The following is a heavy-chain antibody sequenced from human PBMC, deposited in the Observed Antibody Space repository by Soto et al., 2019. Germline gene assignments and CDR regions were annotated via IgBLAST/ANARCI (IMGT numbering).Heavy chain of an antibody. V-gene: IGHV2-5*02. Sequence: QITLKESGPTLVKPTQTLMLTCTFSGFSLSTSRVGVGWIRQPPGKALEWLALIYWDDDKRYSPSLKNRLTITKDTSKNQVVLTMTNADPVDTATYYCVHTSGSGNSACFDYWGQGTLVTVSS. CDR2: IYWDDDK. J-gene: IGHJ4*02. CDR3: VHTSGSGNSACFDY. D-gene: IGHD3-10*01. CDR1: GFSLSTSRVG.